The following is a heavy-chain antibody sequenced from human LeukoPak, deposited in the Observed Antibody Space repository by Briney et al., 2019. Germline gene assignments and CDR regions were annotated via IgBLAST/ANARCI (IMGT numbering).Heavy chain of an antibody. Sequence: ASVKVSCKASGYTFTSYGISWVRQAPGQGLEWMGWISAYNGNTNYAQKLQGRVTMTTDTSTSTAYMELRSLRPDDTAVYYCAREQVGANWFDPWGQGTLVTVSS. CDR2: ISAYNGNT. V-gene: IGHV1-18*01. J-gene: IGHJ5*02. D-gene: IGHD1-26*01. CDR3: AREQVGANWFDP. CDR1: GYTFTSYG.